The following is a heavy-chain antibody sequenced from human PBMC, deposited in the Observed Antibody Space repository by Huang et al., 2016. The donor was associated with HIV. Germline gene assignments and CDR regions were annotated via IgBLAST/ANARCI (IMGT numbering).Heavy chain of an antibody. Sequence: QLQLQESGPGLVRPSATLSLTCSVSGGSVNSGYYYWGWIRQPPGKGLEWIASVVSGGITVDNAARKSRVAMSVDKSKKRFSLNLSYVTAADTTVYFCARLPFDYVWGTQRQTALDELDVWGQGTMVTVSS. CDR3: ARLPFDYVWGTQRQTALDELDV. D-gene: IGHD3-16*01. J-gene: IGHJ3*01. CDR1: GGSVNSGYYY. CDR2: VVSGGIT. V-gene: IGHV4-39*01.